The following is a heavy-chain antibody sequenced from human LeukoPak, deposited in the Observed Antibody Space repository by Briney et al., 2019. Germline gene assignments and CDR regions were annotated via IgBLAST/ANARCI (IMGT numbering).Heavy chain of an antibody. Sequence: GGSLRLSCAAFGVTFSSYWMHWVRQAPGKGLVWVSRINGDGSSTSYADSVKGRFTISRDNAKNTLYLQVNSLRAEDTAVYYCARGISSGYYYSIGYWGQGTPVTVSS. CDR2: INGDGSST. D-gene: IGHD3-22*01. V-gene: IGHV3-74*01. CDR1: GVTFSSYW. J-gene: IGHJ4*02. CDR3: ARGISSGYYYSIGY.